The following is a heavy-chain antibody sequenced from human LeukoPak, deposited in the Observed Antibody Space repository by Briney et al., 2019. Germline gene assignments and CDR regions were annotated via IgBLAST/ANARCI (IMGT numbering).Heavy chain of an antibody. D-gene: IGHD3-10*01. CDR3: ARHYVPITMVRGPRGTTFDY. CDR1: GGSISSSSYY. J-gene: IGHJ4*02. CDR2: IYYSGST. Sequence: PSETLSLTCTVSGGSISSSSYYWGWIRQPPGKGLEWIGSIYYSGSTYYNPSLKSRVTISVDTSKNQFSLKLSSVTAADTAVYYCARHYVPITMVRGPRGTTFDYWGQGTLVTVSS. V-gene: IGHV4-39*01.